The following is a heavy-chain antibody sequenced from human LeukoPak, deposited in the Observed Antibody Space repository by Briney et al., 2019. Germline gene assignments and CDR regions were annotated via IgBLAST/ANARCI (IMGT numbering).Heavy chain of an antibody. CDR1: GFTFSIYA. CDR2: ISSNGAST. CDR3: ATQNQLSVTTSLDY. Sequence: PGGSLRLSCADSGFTFSIYAMYWVRQAPGKRPEYVSAISSNGASTYYADSVKGRFTTSRDNSKNTVSLQMGSLRTEDMAVYYCATQNQLSVTTSLDYWGQGTLVTVSS. D-gene: IGHD4-17*01. J-gene: IGHJ4*02. V-gene: IGHV3-64*02.